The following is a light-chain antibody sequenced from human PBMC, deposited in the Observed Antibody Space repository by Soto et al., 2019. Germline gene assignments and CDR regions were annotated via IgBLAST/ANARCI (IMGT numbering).Light chain of an antibody. J-gene: IGLJ1*01. Sequence: SVLTHPPSASGPPGQRVAISCSGSSSNIGINTVDWYQQLPGTAPKLLIYSNSQRPSGVPDRFSGSKSGTSASLAISGLQSEDEADYFCATWDDSLNGRVFGTGTKVTVL. CDR1: SSNIGINT. CDR2: SNS. V-gene: IGLV1-44*01. CDR3: ATWDDSLNGRV.